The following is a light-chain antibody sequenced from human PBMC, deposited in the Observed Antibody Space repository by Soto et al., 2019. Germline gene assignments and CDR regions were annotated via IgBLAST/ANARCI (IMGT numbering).Light chain of an antibody. CDR1: QDIKKF. V-gene: IGKV1-27*01. CDR2: AAS. Sequence: DIQLTQSPSSLSASLGDRVTITCRASQDIKKFLAWYQQRPGKVPDLLIYAASTLRSGVPSRFSGNASGTDFSFTISSLQPEDVATYYCRKDERARAMFGQGTKVDIK. CDR3: RKDERARAM. J-gene: IGKJ2*01.